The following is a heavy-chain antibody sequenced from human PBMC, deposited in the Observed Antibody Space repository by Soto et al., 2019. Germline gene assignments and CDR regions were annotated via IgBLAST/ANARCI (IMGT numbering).Heavy chain of an antibody. CDR2: TYYRSKWYN. Sequence: SQTLSLTCAISGDSVSSNSVAWNWIRQSPSRGLEWLGRTYYRSKWYNDYAVSVKSRITINPDTSKNQFSLQLNSVTPEDAAVYYCARELDILTGYYTPNYYYYGMDVWGQGTTVTVSS. CDR3: ARELDILTGYYTPNYYYYGMDV. V-gene: IGHV6-1*01. D-gene: IGHD3-9*01. CDR1: GDSVSSNSVA. J-gene: IGHJ6*02.